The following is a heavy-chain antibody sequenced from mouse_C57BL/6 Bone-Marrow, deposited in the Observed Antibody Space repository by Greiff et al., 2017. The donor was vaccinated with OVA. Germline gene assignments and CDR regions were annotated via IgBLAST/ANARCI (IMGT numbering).Heavy chain of an antibody. D-gene: IGHD1-1*01. V-gene: IGHV1-81*01. J-gene: IGHJ2*01. Sequence: VKLQQSGAELARPGASVKLSCKASGYTFTSYGISWVKQRTGQGLEWIGEIYPRSGNTYYNEKFKGKATLTADKSSSTAYMELRSLTSEDSAVYFCAREGGIYYYGSSYCYWGQGTTLTVSS. CDR2: IYPRSGNT. CDR1: GYTFTSYG. CDR3: AREGGIYYYGSSYCY.